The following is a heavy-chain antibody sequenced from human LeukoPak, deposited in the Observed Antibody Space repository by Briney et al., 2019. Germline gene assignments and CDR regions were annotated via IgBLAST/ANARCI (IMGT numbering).Heavy chain of an antibody. Sequence: ASVKVSCKASGYTFTGYYIQWVRQAPGQGLEWMGWINTNTGNPTYAQGFTGRFVFSLDTSVSTAYLQISSLKAEDTAVYYCASDLISGSYDWFDPWGQGTLVTVSS. CDR1: GYTFTGYY. D-gene: IGHD1-26*01. CDR3: ASDLISGSYDWFDP. CDR2: INTNTGNP. V-gene: IGHV7-4-1*02. J-gene: IGHJ5*02.